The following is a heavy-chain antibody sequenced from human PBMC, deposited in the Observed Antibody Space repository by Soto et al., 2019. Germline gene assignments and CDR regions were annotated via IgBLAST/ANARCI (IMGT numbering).Heavy chain of an antibody. CDR2: GSGYNGDT. D-gene: IGHD2-8*01. CDR3: AKNGQPPYYYYGMDV. CDR1: GYTFSRYG. Sequence: QGQLVQSGPEVKKPGASVKVSCKASGYTFSRYGISWVRQAPGQGLEWMGWGSGYNGDTKYAQKVQGRVTMTIDTSTYTAYMELRSLTSDDTAIYYCAKNGQPPYYYYGMDVWGQGTTVTVSS. J-gene: IGHJ6*02. V-gene: IGHV1-18*01.